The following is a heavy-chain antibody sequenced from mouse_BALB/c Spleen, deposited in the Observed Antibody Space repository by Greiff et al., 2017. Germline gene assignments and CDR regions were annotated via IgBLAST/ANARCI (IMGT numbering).Heavy chain of an antibody. V-gene: IGHV5-6-5*01. Sequence: EVMLVESGGGLVKPGGSLKLSCVASGFTFSSYAMSWVRQTPEKRLEWVASISSGGSTYYPDSVKGRFTISRDNARNILYLQMSSLRSEDTAMYYCARIFTTVGYYFDYWGQGTTLTVSS. J-gene: IGHJ2*01. CDR2: ISSGGST. CDR3: ARIFTTVGYYFDY. D-gene: IGHD1-1*01. CDR1: GFTFSSYA.